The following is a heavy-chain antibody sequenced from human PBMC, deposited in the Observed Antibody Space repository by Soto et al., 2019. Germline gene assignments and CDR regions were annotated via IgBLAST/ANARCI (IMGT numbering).Heavy chain of an antibody. V-gene: IGHV1-18*01. CDR2: ISDYNGNT. CDR3: ARGRPNDFWRAGGGAFDM. J-gene: IGHJ3*02. Sequence: QVQLVQSGAEVKKPGASVKVSCKASGYTFTSYGISWVRQAPGQGLEWMGWISDYNGNTNYAQKLQRRVTMTTDTSASTAYMELRSLRSDDTAVYYCARGRPNDFWRAGGGAFDMWGQGTMVTVAS. CDR1: GYTFTSYG. D-gene: IGHD3-3*01.